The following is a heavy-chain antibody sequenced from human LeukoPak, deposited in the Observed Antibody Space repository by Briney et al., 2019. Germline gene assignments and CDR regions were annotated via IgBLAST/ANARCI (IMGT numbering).Heavy chain of an antibody. CDR2: INSDGSST. CDR1: GFTFSSYW. Sequence: GGSLRLSCAASGFTFSSYWMHWVRQAPGKGLAWVSRINSDGSSTSYADSVKGRFTISRDNAKNTLYLQMNSLRAEDTAVYYCARVTLSGSYLFDYWGQGTLVTVSS. D-gene: IGHD1-26*01. CDR3: ARVTLSGSYLFDY. J-gene: IGHJ4*02. V-gene: IGHV3-74*01.